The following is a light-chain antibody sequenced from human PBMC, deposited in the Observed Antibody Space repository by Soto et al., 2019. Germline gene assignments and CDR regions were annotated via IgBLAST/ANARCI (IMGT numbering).Light chain of an antibody. CDR3: QQYGTSPPLT. J-gene: IGKJ4*01. CDR2: GAS. CDR1: QSLAGNY. Sequence: EIVLVPSPGTLSLSPGEIATLSCRASQSLAGNYLAWYQQKPGQAPRLLIDGASTRATGTPDRFSGSGSGTDFTLTISRLEPEDFAVYYCQQYGTSPPLTFGGGTKVEMK. V-gene: IGKV3-20*01.